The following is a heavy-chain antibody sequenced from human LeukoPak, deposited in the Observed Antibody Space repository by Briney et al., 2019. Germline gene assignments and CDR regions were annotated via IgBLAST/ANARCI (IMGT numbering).Heavy chain of an antibody. J-gene: IGHJ6*03. Sequence: SETLSLTCSVSDDSITMYYWTWIRQPPGKGLEWIGYIYYSGSTNYNPSLKSRVTISVDTSKNQFSLKLSSVTAADTAVYYCARTAAAGNGYYYYYMDVWGKGTTVTISS. CDR2: IYYSGST. CDR3: ARTAAAGNGYYYYYMDV. CDR1: DDSITMYY. V-gene: IGHV4-59*01. D-gene: IGHD6-13*01.